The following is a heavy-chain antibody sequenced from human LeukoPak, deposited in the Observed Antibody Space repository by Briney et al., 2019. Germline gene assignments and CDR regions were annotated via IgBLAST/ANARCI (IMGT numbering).Heavy chain of an antibody. CDR3: AKPPTTVTTISPVDY. CDR2: ISYDGSNK. CDR1: GFTFSSYG. D-gene: IGHD4-17*01. J-gene: IGHJ4*02. Sequence: GGSLRLSCAASGFTFSSYGMHWVRQAPAKGLEWVAVISYDGSNKYYADSVKGRFTISRDISKNTLYLQMNSLRAEDTAVYYCAKPPTTVTTISPVDYWGQGTLVTVSS. V-gene: IGHV3-30*18.